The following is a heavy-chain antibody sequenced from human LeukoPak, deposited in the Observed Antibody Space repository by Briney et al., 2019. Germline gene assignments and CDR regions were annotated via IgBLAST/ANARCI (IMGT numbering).Heavy chain of an antibody. CDR3: ARPEHDYGXSYYFDY. J-gene: IGHJ4*02. D-gene: IGHD4-17*01. CDR1: GFTFSDYY. V-gene: IGHV3-11*01. Sequence: GGSLRLSCAASGFTFSDYYMSWIRQAPGKGLEWVSYISSSGSTIYYADSVKGRFTISRDKAKNSLYLQMNSLRAEDTAVYYCARPEHDYGXSYYFDYWGQGTLVTVSS. CDR2: ISSSGSTI.